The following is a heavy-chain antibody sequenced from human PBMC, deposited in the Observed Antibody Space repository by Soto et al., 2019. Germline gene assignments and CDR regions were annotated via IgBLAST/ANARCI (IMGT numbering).Heavy chain of an antibody. J-gene: IGHJ6*02. CDR1: GYSFTSYW. CDR2: IYSDDSDT. D-gene: IGHD2-15*01. V-gene: IGHV5-51*01. CDR3: VRYCSGGRCRYFYGMDV. Sequence: GESLKIPCKGSGYSFTSYWIGWVRQMPGKGLEWMGIIYSDDSDTRYSPSFQGQVTISADKSISTTYPQWSRLKASDTGMYYCVRYCSGGRCRYFYGMDVWGQGTTVTAP.